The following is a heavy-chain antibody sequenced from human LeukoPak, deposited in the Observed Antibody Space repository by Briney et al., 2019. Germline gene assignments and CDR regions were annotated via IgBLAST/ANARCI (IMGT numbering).Heavy chain of an antibody. CDR1: RYTFTTYP. Sequence: ASVKVSCKASRYTFTTYPIHWVRQAPGQRLEWMGWMNADNDNRRYSEKFQGRVTITRDTSANTFYMELSSLRSEDTAVYYCARQGGSSSTHLDYWGQGTLVTVSS. J-gene: IGHJ4*02. CDR2: MNADNDNR. D-gene: IGHD1-26*01. CDR3: ARQGGSSSTHLDY. V-gene: IGHV1-3*01.